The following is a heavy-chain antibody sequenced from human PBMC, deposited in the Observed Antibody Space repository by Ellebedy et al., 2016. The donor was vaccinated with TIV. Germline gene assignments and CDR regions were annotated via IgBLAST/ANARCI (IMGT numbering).Heavy chain of an antibody. D-gene: IGHD5-12*01. CDR2: IYYSGST. CDR3: ARETLGYSGYSGGYNGMDV. CDR1: GDSIISGDFY. V-gene: IGHV4-30-4*01. Sequence: MPSETLSLTCTVSGDSIISGDFYWTWIRQPPGKGLEWIGFIYYSGSTYYNPSLKSRLTMSLDTSKNQFSLRLTSVTAADTAVYYCARETLGYSGYSGGYNGMDVWGQGTTVTVSS. J-gene: IGHJ6*02.